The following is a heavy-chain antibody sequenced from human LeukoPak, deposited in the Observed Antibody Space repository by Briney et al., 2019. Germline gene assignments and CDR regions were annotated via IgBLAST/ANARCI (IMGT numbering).Heavy chain of an antibody. CDR3: ATGSAR. V-gene: IGHV3-7*01. CDR1: GLTFSNSW. J-gene: IGHJ4*02. Sequence: GGSLRLSCAASGLTFSNSWMTWVRQAPGKGLEWVANITPDGSEKYYVDSVKGRFTISRDNTKNSLYLQMNSLRAEDTAVYYCATGSARWGQGTLVTASS. CDR2: ITPDGSEK. D-gene: IGHD6-25*01.